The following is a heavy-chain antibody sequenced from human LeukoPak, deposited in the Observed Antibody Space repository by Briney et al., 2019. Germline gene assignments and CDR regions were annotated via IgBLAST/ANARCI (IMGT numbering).Heavy chain of an antibody. V-gene: IGHV3-21*01. Sequence: PGGSLRLSCAASGFTFSDYSMNWVRQAPGKGLEWVSSISDSSNYIYYADSVKGRFTTSRDNTKNSLYLQMNSLRTEDTAVYYCARVGVRGAKIFDYWGQGTLVTVSS. CDR2: ISDSSNYI. CDR1: GFTFSDYS. D-gene: IGHD3-10*01. CDR3: ARVGVRGAKIFDY. J-gene: IGHJ4*02.